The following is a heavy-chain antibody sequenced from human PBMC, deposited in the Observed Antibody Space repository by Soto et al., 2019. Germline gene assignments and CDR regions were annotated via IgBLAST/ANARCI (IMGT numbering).Heavy chain of an antibody. CDR2: IHYSGST. CDR1: GGSIGSGGYY. Sequence: QVQLQESGPGLVKPSQTLSLTCTVSGGSIGSGGYYWSWIRQHPGKGLEWIGYIHYSGSTYYNPSPXCXXTISVDTSKNQFSLKLSSVTAADTAVYYCARSVDPWGQGTLVTVSS. V-gene: IGHV4-31*03. CDR3: ARSVDP. J-gene: IGHJ5*02.